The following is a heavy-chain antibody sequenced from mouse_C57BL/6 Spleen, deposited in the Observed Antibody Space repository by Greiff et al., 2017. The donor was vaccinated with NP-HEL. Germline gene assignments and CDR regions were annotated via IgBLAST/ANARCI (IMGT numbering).Heavy chain of an antibody. V-gene: IGHV1-62-2*01. CDR1: GYTFTEYT. J-gene: IGHJ2*01. D-gene: IGHD2-3*01. CDR3: ARHERDGDYFDY. CDR2: FYPGGGSI. Sequence: VQLQESGAELVKPGASVKLSCKASGYTFTEYTIHWVQQRPGQGLEWIGWFYPGGGSIKYNEKFKDKATLTADKSSSTVYMELSRLTSEDSAVYFCARHERDGDYFDYWGQGTTLTVSS.